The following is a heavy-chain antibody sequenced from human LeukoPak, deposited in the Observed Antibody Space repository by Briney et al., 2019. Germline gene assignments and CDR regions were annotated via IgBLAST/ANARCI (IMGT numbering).Heavy chain of an antibody. V-gene: IGHV4-34*01. CDR1: GGSFSGYY. D-gene: IGHD3-22*01. Sequence: SETLSLTCAVYGGSFSGYYWSWIRQPPGKGLEWIGYIYHSGSTYYNPSLKSRVTISVDRSKNQFSLKLSSVTAADTAVYYCARYYYDSSGYYGGMDVWGQGTTVTVSS. CDR2: IYHSGST. J-gene: IGHJ6*02. CDR3: ARYYYDSSGYYGGMDV.